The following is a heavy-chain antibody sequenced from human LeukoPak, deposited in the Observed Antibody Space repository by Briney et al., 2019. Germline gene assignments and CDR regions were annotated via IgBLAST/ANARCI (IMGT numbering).Heavy chain of an antibody. CDR3: ARDSLRAGIGYSYGFTGDY. CDR2: ISSSSSYI. J-gene: IGHJ4*02. D-gene: IGHD5-18*01. CDR1: GFTFSGSA. V-gene: IGHV3-21*01. Sequence: PGGSLRLSCAASGFTFSGSAMHWVRQASGKGLEWVSSISSSSSYIYYADSVKGRFTISRDNAKNSLYLQMNSLRAEDTAVYYCARDSLRAGIGYSYGFTGDYWGQGTLVTVSS.